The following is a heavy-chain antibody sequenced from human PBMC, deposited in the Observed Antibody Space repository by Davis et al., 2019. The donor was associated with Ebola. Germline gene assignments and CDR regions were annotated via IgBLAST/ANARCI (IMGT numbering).Heavy chain of an antibody. CDR1: GFTVSSNY. V-gene: IGHV4/OR15-8*01. CDR2: ISQSGST. Sequence: ESLKISCAASGFTVSSNYMSWVRQPPGKGLEWIGEISQSGSTNYNPSLKSRVTISVDKSKNQFSLKLSSVTAADTAVYYCARGDRGYSYGYGDYYYYGMDVWGQGTTVTVSS. D-gene: IGHD5-18*01. J-gene: IGHJ6*02. CDR3: ARGDRGYSYGYGDYYYYGMDV.